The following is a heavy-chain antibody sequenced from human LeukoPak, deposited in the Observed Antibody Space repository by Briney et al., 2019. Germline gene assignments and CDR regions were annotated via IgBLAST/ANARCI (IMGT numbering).Heavy chain of an antibody. J-gene: IGHJ4*02. CDR3: AKDSAGQWSFDY. CDR2: IGVSPDST. Sequence: GGSLRLSCAASGFTFNTYAMTWVRQAPGKGLEWVSSIGVSPDSTFYADSVKGRFTISRDNSKNMLYLQMDSLRPEDTAVYFCAKDSAGQWSFDYWGQGTLVTVSS. V-gene: IGHV3-23*01. D-gene: IGHD6-19*01. CDR1: GFTFNTYA.